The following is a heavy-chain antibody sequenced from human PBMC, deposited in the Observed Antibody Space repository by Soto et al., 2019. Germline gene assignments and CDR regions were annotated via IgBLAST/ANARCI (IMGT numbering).Heavy chain of an antibody. J-gene: IGHJ3*02. CDR3: VRYDRINMKPYSPEGFHI. V-gene: IGHV4-39*01. CDR2: VYYGGAIFYSGNI. D-gene: IGHD3-3*02. CDR1: GDSISSSNSH. Sequence: ASETLSLTCTVSGDSISSSNSHWGWTRQPPGKGLEYIGSVYYGGAIFYSGNIYYNPSLKSRVTISVDTSKNQSSLRLSSVTAADTGVYYCVRYDRINMKPYSPEGFHIWGQGTMVTVSS.